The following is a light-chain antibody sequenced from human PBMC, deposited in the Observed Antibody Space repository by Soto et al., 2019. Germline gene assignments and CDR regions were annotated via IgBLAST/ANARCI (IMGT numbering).Light chain of an antibody. CDR1: QSVRNSY. J-gene: IGKJ2*01. Sequence: EILLTQSPGTLSLSPGERATLSCRASQSVRNSYLAWYQQKPGQAPRLLIYGASGRATGIPDRFSGSGSGKDFTLIISRLEPEDFAVYYCQQYGSSPYTFGQGTKLEI. CDR2: GAS. CDR3: QQYGSSPYT. V-gene: IGKV3-20*01.